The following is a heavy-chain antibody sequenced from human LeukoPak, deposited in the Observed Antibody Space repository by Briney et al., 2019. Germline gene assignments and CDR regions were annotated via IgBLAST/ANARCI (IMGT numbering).Heavy chain of an antibody. Sequence: PGGSLRLSCAASGFTFNNYGLHWVRQAPGKGLEWVAVISYDGSNKYYADSVKGRFTISRDNSKNTLYLQMNSLRAEDTAVYYCAKGQYGGYAEYWFDPWGQGTLVTVSS. D-gene: IGHD4-17*01. J-gene: IGHJ5*02. CDR1: GFTFNNYG. CDR3: AKGQYGGYAEYWFDP. V-gene: IGHV3-30*18. CDR2: ISYDGSNK.